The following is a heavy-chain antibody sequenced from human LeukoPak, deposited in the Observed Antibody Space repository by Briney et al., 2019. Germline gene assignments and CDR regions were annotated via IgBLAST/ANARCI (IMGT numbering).Heavy chain of an antibody. V-gene: IGHV3-21*01. CDR2: ISSSSSYI. J-gene: IGHJ6*02. D-gene: IGHD2-15*01. CDR3: ARDLHGVAALYYYYGMDV. Sequence: GGSLRLSCAASGFTFSSYSMKWVRQAPGKGLEWVSSISSSSSYIYYADSVKGRFTISRDNAKNSLYLQMNSLRAEDTAVYYCARDLHGVAALYYYYGMDVWGQGTTVTVSS. CDR1: GFTFSSYS.